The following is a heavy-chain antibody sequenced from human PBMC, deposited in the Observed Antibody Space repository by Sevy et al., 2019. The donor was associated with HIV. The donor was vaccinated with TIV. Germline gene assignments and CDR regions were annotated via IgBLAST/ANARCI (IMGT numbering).Heavy chain of an antibody. Sequence: GGSLRLSCAASGFTFSSYSMHWVRQAPGNGLEWVAVISYDGSNKYYADSVKGRFTISRDNSKNTLYLQMNSLRAEDTAVYYCARGGYYDSSFDYWGQGTLVTVSS. D-gene: IGHD3-22*01. CDR3: ARGGYYDSSFDY. CDR1: GFTFSSYS. J-gene: IGHJ4*02. V-gene: IGHV3-30-3*01. CDR2: ISYDGSNK.